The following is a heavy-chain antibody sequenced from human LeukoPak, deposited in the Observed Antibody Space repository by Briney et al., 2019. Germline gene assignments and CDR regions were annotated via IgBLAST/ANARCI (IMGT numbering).Heavy chain of an antibody. CDR2: ISGSGDDT. V-gene: IGHV3-23*01. CDR1: GFTFSDYP. J-gene: IGHJ5*02. CDR3: AKTTTRSYYYDKTGSNWFDP. D-gene: IGHD3-22*01. Sequence: PGGSLRLSCAASGFTFSDYPMNWVRQAPGKGLAWVSTISGSGDDTYYADSVKGRFTISRDNSKNTLFLQMNGLRAEDTAIYYCAKTTTRSYYYDKTGSNWFDPWGQGTLVTVSS.